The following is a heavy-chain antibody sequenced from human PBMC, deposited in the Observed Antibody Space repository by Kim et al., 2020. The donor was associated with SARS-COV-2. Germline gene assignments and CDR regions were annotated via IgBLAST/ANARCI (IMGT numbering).Heavy chain of an antibody. Sequence: SETLSLTCTVSGGSISSGNYYWSWIRQHPGKGLEWIGYIYYSGSTYYNPSLKSRVTISVDTSENQFSLKLTSVTAADTAVYYCARMEGGGTMVRGASQYNWFGPWGQGTLVNVSS. CDR3: ARMEGGGTMVRGASQYNWFGP. D-gene: IGHD3-10*01. CDR1: GGSISSGNYY. CDR2: IYYSGST. J-gene: IGHJ5*02. V-gene: IGHV4-31*03.